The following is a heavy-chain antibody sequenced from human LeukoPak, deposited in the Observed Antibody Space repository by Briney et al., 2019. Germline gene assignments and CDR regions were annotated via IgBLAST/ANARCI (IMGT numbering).Heavy chain of an antibody. CDR2: IDSNGGGA. D-gene: IGHD6-13*01. CDR3: ARAKYSSRWSLDY. Sequence: GGSLRLPCATSGFTFNIYWMQWVRQVPGKGLVWVSRIDSNGGGATYADSVKGRFTTSRDNGNNTMYLQMNSLRAEDTAIYYCARAKYSSRWSLDYWGQGALVTVSS. V-gene: IGHV3-74*03. CDR1: GFTFNIYW. J-gene: IGHJ4*02.